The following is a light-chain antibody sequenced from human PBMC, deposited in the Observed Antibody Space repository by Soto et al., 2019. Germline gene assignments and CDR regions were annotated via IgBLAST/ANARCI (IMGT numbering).Light chain of an antibody. Sequence: EIVMTQSPATLSVSPGERATLSCRASQTVSINLAWYQQKPGQGPRLLIYDASTRATGIPARFSGSGSGTEFTLTINSLQPEDFAIYYCQQYTNWPPWTFGQGTKVEIK. V-gene: IGKV3-15*01. CDR1: QTVSIN. CDR3: QQYTNWPPWT. J-gene: IGKJ1*01. CDR2: DAS.